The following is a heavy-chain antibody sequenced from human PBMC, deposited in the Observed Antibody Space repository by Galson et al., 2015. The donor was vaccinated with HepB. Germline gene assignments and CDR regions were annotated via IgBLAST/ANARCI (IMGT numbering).Heavy chain of an antibody. J-gene: IGHJ3*02. Sequence: SETLSLTCTVSGGSISSSSYYWGWIRQPPGKGLEWIGSIYYSGSTYYNPPLKSRVTISVDTSKNQFSLKLSSVTAADTAVYYCARESVTMIVVPAFDIWGQGTMVTVSS. D-gene: IGHD3-22*01. CDR1: GGSISSSSYY. CDR2: IYYSGST. V-gene: IGHV4-39*02. CDR3: ARESVTMIVVPAFDI.